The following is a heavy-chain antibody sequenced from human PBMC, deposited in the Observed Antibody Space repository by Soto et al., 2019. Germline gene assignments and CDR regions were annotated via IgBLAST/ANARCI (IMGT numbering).Heavy chain of an antibody. CDR2: INAGNGNT. V-gene: IGHV1-3*01. CDR1: GYTFTNYA. D-gene: IGHD2-2*01. Sequence: QVQLVQSGAEVKKPGASVKVSCKASGYTFTNYAMHWVRQAPGQRPEWRGWINAGNGNTKFSQRFQGRVTITRDTSANIAYMELSSLTSDDTAVYYCARAGFCSTTSCSDAFDIWGQGTMVTVSS. CDR3: ARAGFCSTTSCSDAFDI. J-gene: IGHJ3*02.